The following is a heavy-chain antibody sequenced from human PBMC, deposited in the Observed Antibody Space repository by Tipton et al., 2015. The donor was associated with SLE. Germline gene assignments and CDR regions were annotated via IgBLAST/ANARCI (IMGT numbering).Heavy chain of an antibody. CDR3: ARYITMIVVGEAFDI. V-gene: IGHV4-38-2*02. Sequence: TLSLTCSVSGFSISSAYYWSWIRQPPGKGLEWIGEINHSGSTNYNPSLKSRVTISVDTSKNQFSLKLSSVTAADTAVYYCARYITMIVVGEAFDIWGQGTMVTVSS. J-gene: IGHJ3*02. CDR2: INHSGST. D-gene: IGHD3-22*01. CDR1: GFSISSAYY.